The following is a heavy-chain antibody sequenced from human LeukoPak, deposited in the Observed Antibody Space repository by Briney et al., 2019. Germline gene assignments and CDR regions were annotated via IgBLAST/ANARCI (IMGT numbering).Heavy chain of an antibody. D-gene: IGHD1-1*01. J-gene: IGHJ4*02. Sequence: PGGSLRLPCAASGFTFSNYGMHWVRQAPGKGLEWVAMIWYDGSNEFYADSVKGRFTISRDNSKNTLYLQMNSLRAEDTAVYYCARTTIHRSSNFDYWGQGTLVTVSS. CDR3: ARTTIHRSSNFDY. V-gene: IGHV3-33*01. CDR2: IWYDGSNE. CDR1: GFTFSNYG.